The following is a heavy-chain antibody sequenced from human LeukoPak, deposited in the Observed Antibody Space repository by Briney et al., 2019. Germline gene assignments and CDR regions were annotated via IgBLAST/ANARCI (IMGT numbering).Heavy chain of an antibody. CDR2: INHTGST. V-gene: IGHV4-34*01. D-gene: IGHD3-16*02. CDR3: ARGLYDYVWGSYRYSPLFDY. Sequence: SETLSLTCAVYGGSFSGYYWSWIRQPPGKGLEWIGEINHTGSTNYNPSLKSRVTISVDTSKNQFSLKLSPVTAADTAVYYCARGLYDYVWGSYRYSPLFDYWAREPWSPSPQ. CDR1: GGSFSGYY. J-gene: IGHJ4*02.